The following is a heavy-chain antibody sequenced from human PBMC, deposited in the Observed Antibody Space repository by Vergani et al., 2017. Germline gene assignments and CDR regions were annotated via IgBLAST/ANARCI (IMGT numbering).Heavy chain of an antibody. Sequence: EVQLLESGGDLVQPGGSLRLSCAASGFTFDSYAMSWVRQAPGKGLEWVSAMSGSGGSTYYADSVKGRFTISRDNSKNTLYLQMHSLRAEDTAVYYCADLYGDDGFSPFWGQGALVTVSS. CDR3: ADLYGDDGFSPF. CDR2: MSGSGGST. V-gene: IGHV3-23*01. CDR1: GFTFDSYA. D-gene: IGHD2-21*01. J-gene: IGHJ4*02.